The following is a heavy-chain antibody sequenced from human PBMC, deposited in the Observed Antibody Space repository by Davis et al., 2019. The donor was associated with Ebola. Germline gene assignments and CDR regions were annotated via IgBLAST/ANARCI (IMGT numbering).Heavy chain of an antibody. CDR1: GYTFTSYG. V-gene: IGHV1-18*01. CDR2: ISAYNGNT. CDR3: ARTSIVGTTITASDI. J-gene: IGHJ3*02. D-gene: IGHD1-26*01. Sequence: AASVKVSCKASGYTFTSYGISWVRQAPGQGLEWMGWISAYNGNTNYAQILQGRVTMTTDTSTGTAYMELRSLRSDDTAVYFCARTSIVGTTITASDIWGQGTKVTVSS.